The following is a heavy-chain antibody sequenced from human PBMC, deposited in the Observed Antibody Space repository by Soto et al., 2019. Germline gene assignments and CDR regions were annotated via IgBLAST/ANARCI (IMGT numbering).Heavy chain of an antibody. V-gene: IGHV4-39*01. J-gene: IGHJ1*01. CDR1: GGSISSSSYY. D-gene: IGHD3-3*01. CDR2: IYYSGST. CDR3: ASPADFTHEVQH. Sequence: PSETLSLTCTVSGGSISSSSYYWGWIRQPPGKGLEWIGSIYYSGSTYYNPSLKSRVTISVDTSKNQFSLKLSSVTAADTAVYYCASPADFTHEVQHWGQGTLVTVSS.